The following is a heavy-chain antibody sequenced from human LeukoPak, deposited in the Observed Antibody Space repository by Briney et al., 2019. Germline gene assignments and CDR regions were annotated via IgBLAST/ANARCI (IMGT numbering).Heavy chain of an antibody. V-gene: IGHV4-39*01. CDR1: GGSISSNAYY. Sequence: PSETLSLTCTVSGGSISSNAYYWAWIRQPPGKGLEWIRSIYSSVSTYYNPSLKSRVTISVDTSKNQFSLRLSSVTAADTALYYCAYSGSYGHLGYWGQGISVTVAS. D-gene: IGHD1-26*01. CDR2: IYSSVST. CDR3: AYSGSYGHLGY. J-gene: IGHJ4*02.